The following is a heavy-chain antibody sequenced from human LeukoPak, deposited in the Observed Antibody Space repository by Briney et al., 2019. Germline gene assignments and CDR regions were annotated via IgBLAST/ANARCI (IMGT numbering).Heavy chain of an antibody. V-gene: IGHV3-30*03. J-gene: IGHJ6*02. D-gene: IGHD4-17*01. CDR3: AETTETTVMNYHYYGMDV. CDR1: GFTFSSYG. CDR2: ISYDGSNK. Sequence: GRSLRLSCAASGFTFSSYGMHWVRQAPGKGLEWVAVISYDGSNKYYADSVKGRFTISRDNSKNTLYLQMNSLRAEDTAVYYCAETTETTVMNYHYYGMDVWGQGTTVTVSS.